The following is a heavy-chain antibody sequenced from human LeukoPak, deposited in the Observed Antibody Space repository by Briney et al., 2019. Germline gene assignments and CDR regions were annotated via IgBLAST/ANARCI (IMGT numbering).Heavy chain of an antibody. V-gene: IGHV4-4*02. CDR1: GGSISSSNW. Sequence: SGTLSLTCTVSGGSISSSNWWSWVRQPPGKGLEWIGDIYHSGVTNYNPSLKSRVTMSVDKSKNQFSLKLGSVTAADTAVYYCARGGSLYTISSWYGVGVVDVWGQGTTVTVSS. CDR2: IYHSGVT. D-gene: IGHD6-13*01. J-gene: IGHJ6*02. CDR3: ARGGSLYTISSWYGVGVVDV.